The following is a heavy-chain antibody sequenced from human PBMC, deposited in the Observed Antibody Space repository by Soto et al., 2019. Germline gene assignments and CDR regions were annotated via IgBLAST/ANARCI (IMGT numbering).Heavy chain of an antibody. CDR2: IIPIFGTA. J-gene: IGHJ4*01. CDR1: GGTFSSYA. Sequence: RASVTVSCKASGGTFSSYAISWLRQPPGQGLEWMGGIIPIFGTANYAQKFQGRVTNTADESASTAYMELSSLRSEDTAVYYCPIGSLVETPSPQSSGYYPFDFWGQGTLVTVSS. CDR3: PIGSLVETPSPQSSGYYPFDF. D-gene: IGHD3-22*01. V-gene: IGHV1-69*13.